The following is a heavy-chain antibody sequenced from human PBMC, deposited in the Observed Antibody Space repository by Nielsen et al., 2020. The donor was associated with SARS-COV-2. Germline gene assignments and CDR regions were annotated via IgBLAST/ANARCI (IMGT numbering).Heavy chain of an antibody. V-gene: IGHV3-30-3*01. D-gene: IGHD1-26*01. Sequence: GESLKISCAASGFTFSSYAMHWVRQAPGKGLEWVSYVLHDGSNKYYTDSVKGRFTISRDNSKNTLYLQMNSLRPEDTALYFCVVGATTELNYWGQGTLVTVSS. J-gene: IGHJ4*02. CDR2: VLHDGSNK. CDR1: GFTFSSYA. CDR3: VVGATTELNY.